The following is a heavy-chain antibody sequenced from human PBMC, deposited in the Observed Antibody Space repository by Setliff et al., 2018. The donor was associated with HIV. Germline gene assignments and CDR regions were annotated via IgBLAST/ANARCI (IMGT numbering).Heavy chain of an antibody. J-gene: IGHJ6*03. CDR1: GYTFTNYD. Sequence: GASVKVSCKPSGYTFTNYDINWVRQAAGQGLEWMGWMNPIFATADYEQKFQGRVTISADESTGTADMELSSLRSEHTAVYYCASGDPMTAVDQLLERYYYMDVWGKGTTVTVSS. CDR2: MNPIFATA. V-gene: IGHV1-69*13. D-gene: IGHD3-22*01. CDR3: ASGDPMTAVDQLLERYYYMDV.